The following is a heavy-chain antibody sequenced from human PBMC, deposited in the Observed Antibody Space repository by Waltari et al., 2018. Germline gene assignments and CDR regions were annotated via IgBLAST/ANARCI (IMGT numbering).Heavy chain of an antibody. Sequence: QVQLQESGPGLVKPSQTLSLTCTVSGGSIISGDYYWSWIRQPPGKGLEWIGYIYFSGRTDYNPSRKSRVTISVDTSKNQFSLKLSSVTAADTAVYYCARVVVASMLDYWGQGTLVTVSS. CDR3: ARVVVASMLDY. CDR1: GGSIISGDYY. J-gene: IGHJ4*02. V-gene: IGHV4-30-4*08. D-gene: IGHD2-15*01. CDR2: IYFSGRT.